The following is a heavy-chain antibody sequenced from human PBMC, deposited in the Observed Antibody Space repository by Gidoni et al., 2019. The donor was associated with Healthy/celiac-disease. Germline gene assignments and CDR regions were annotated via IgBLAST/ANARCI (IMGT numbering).Heavy chain of an antibody. Sequence: QVQLQESGPGLVKPSKTLSLTCTATGGSISSYYWSWIRQPPGKGLEWMGYIYYSGSTNYTPSLKSRVTISVDTSKNQFSLKLCSVTAADTAVYYCARDCSGGSCYQNWGQGTLVTVSS. CDR3: ARDCSGGSCYQN. CDR1: GGSISSYY. D-gene: IGHD2-15*01. V-gene: IGHV4-59*01. J-gene: IGHJ4*02. CDR2: IYYSGST.